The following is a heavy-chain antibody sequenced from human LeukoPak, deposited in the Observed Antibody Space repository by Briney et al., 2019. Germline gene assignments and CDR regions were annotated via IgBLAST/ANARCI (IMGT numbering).Heavy chain of an antibody. CDR2: IHTGGST. Sequence: SETLSLTCTVSGGSITSGSYYWTWIRQPAGKGLEWIGRIHTGGSTNYNPSLKSRVTISLDTSKNQFSLKLSSVTAADTAVYYCARRYFDWLFEDYWGQGTLVTVSS. CDR1: GGSITSGSYY. D-gene: IGHD3-9*01. V-gene: IGHV4-61*02. CDR3: ARRYFDWLFEDY. J-gene: IGHJ4*02.